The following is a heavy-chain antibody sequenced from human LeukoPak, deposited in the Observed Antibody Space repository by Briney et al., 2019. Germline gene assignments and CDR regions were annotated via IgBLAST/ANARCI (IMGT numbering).Heavy chain of an antibody. CDR1: GFTFSNFR. Sequence: PGGPLRLSCAASGFTFSNFRMSWVRQAPGKGLEWVANIRRDGGEAHYVESVRGRFIVSRDNAKNSVFLQMNSLRAEDTAVYYCARDFAAAVGWGQGTLVTVSS. CDR3: ARDFAAAVG. CDR2: IRRDGGEA. J-gene: IGHJ4*02. V-gene: IGHV3-7*01. D-gene: IGHD6-13*01.